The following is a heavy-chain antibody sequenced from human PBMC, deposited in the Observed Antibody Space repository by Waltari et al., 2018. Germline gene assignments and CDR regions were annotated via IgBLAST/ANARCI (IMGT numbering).Heavy chain of an antibody. Sequence: EVQLVQSGAEVKKPGESLKIYGKGSGYRFTSYWTGWGLQLPGKGLEWMGMIYPGDSDTRYSPSFQGQVTISADKSISTAYLQWSSLKASDTAMYYCARLGEDSGYDYYFDYWGQGTLVTVSS. CDR1: GYRFTSYW. CDR2: IYPGDSDT. CDR3: ARLGEDSGYDYYFDY. D-gene: IGHD5-12*01. J-gene: IGHJ4*02. V-gene: IGHV5-51*01.